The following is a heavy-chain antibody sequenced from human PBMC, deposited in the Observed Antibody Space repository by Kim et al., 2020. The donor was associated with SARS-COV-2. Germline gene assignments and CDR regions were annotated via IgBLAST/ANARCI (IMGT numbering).Heavy chain of an antibody. CDR3: ATIPRHGSSGWWYYYYGMDV. CDR1: GGSISSSSYY. J-gene: IGHJ6*02. V-gene: IGHV4-39*01. D-gene: IGHD6-19*01. CDR2: IYYSGST. Sequence: SETLSLTCTVSGGSISSSSYYWGWIRQPPGKGLEWIGSIYYSGSTYYNPSLKSRVTISVDTSKNQFSLKLSSVTAADTAVYYCATIPRHGSSGWWYYYYGMDVWGHGTTVTVSS.